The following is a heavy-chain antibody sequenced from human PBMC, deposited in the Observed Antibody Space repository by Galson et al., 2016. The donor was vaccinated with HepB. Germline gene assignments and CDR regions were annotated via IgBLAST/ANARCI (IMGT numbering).Heavy chain of an antibody. CDR1: GGTLSSFA. V-gene: IGHV1-69*13. Sequence: SVKVSCKVSGGTLSSFAISWVRQAPGQGLEWVGGIIPIYGTAHYAQRFQGEVTITADELTRTVYLELSSLRSEDTAVYYCARLEAPNCAGGICYGLDYWGQGTRVTVSS. D-gene: IGHD2-8*02. CDR3: ARLEAPNCAGGICYGLDY. J-gene: IGHJ4*02. CDR2: IIPIYGTA.